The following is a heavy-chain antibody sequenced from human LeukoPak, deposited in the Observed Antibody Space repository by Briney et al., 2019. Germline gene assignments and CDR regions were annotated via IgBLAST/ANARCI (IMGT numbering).Heavy chain of an antibody. CDR1: GYTFTNQY. V-gene: IGHV1-46*01. D-gene: IGHD3-10*01. Sequence: GASVKVSCKAPGYTFTNQYIHWVRRAPGQGLEWMGIINPNGGTTSNAQKFQGRVTMTTDTSRSTVYMELSSLRSEDTAMYYCTRGSTSGFDYWGQGTLVTVSS. CDR3: TRGSTSGFDY. J-gene: IGHJ4*02. CDR2: INPNGGTT.